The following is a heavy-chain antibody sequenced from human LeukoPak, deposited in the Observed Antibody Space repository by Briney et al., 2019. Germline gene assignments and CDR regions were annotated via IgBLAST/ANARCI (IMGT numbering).Heavy chain of an antibody. CDR1: GGSISSYY. CDR3: ARHLVGARGDYFDY. D-gene: IGHD1-26*01. CDR2: IYYSGST. V-gene: IGHV4-59*01. Sequence: SETLSLTCTVSGGSISSYYWSWIRQPPGKGLEWIGYIYYSGSTNYNPSLKSRVTISVDTSKNQFSLKLSSVTAADTAVYYCARHLVGARGDYFDYWGQGTLVTVSS. J-gene: IGHJ4*02.